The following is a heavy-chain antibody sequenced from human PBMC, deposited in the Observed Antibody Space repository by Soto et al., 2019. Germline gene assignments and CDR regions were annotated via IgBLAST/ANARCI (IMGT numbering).Heavy chain of an antibody. J-gene: IGHJ4*02. V-gene: IGHV3-74*01. CDR2: INSDGSFT. Sequence: GGSLRLSCAASGFTLSSNWMHWIRQAPGKGLVWVSRINSDGSFTSYADSVKGRFTISRDNAKNTLSLQMNSLRAEDTAVYYCARGSSSWYVSFDSWGQGTLVTVSS. CDR1: GFTLSSNW. CDR3: ARGSSSWYVSFDS. D-gene: IGHD6-13*01.